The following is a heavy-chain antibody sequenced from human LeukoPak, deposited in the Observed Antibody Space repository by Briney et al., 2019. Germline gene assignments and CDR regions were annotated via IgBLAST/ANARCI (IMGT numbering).Heavy chain of an antibody. D-gene: IGHD2-15*01. V-gene: IGHV3-23*01. CDR2: ITNSGDSA. CDR1: GFTFSNDA. J-gene: IGHJ4*02. Sequence: GGSLRLSCGASGFTFSNDAMSWVRQAPGKGLGWVSFITNSGDSAHYADSVKGRFTVSRDNSKNTLYLQMNRLRAEDTAVYYCVKGRSGTSSYDYWGQGTLVTVSS. CDR3: VKGRSGTSSYDY.